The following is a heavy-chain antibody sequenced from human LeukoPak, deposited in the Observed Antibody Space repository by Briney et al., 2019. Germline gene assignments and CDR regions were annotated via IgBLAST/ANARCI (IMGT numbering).Heavy chain of an antibody. Sequence: SVKVSCKASGGTFSSYTISWVRQAPGQGLEWMGRIIPILGIANYAQKFQGRVTITADKSTSTAYMELSSLRSEDTAVYYCARDDAAIHLSYYYYCMDVWGQGTTVTVSS. CDR1: GGTFSSYT. CDR3: ARDDAAIHLSYYYYCMDV. J-gene: IGHJ6*02. V-gene: IGHV1-69*04. CDR2: IIPILGIA. D-gene: IGHD2-2*02.